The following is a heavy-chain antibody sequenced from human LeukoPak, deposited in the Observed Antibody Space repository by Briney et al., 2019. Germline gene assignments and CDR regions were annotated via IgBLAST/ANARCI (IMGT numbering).Heavy chain of an antibody. J-gene: IGHJ4*02. CDR1: GYTLTELS. CDR3: ATALVVRGAFDY. CDR2: LDPEDGET. Sequence: ASVKVSYKVSGYTLTELSMHWVRQAPGKGLEWMGGLDPEDGETIYAQKFQGRVTMTEDTSTDTAYMELSSLRSEDTAVYYCATALVVRGAFDYWGQGTLVTVSS. D-gene: IGHD3-10*01. V-gene: IGHV1-24*01.